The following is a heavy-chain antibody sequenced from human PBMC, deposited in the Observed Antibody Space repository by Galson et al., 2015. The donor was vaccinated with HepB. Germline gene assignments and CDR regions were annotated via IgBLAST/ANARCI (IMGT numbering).Heavy chain of an antibody. D-gene: IGHD6-6*01. CDR3: ARDQLVWDFDL. Sequence: SVKVSCKASGYTFTNYAISWVRQAPGQGLEWMGWINTNTANPTYAQGFTGRFVFSLDTSVSTACLHINGLKAEDTAVYYCARDQLVWDFDLWGRGTLVTVSS. CDR1: GYTFTNYA. CDR2: INTNTANP. J-gene: IGHJ2*01. V-gene: IGHV7-4-1*02.